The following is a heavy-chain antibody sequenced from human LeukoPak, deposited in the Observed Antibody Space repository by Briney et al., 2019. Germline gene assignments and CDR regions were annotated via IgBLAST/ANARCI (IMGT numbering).Heavy chain of an antibody. V-gene: IGHV4-39*01. D-gene: IGHD3-22*01. CDR2: IYYSGST. J-gene: IGHJ4*02. CDR1: GGSISSSSYY. Sequence: SETLSLTCTVSGGSISSSSYYWGWIRQPPGKGLEWIGSIYYSGSTYYHPSLKSRVTISVYTSKNQLSLKLSSVPAADTAVYYCARHRPTYYYDSSGYYPTGDYFDYWGQGTLVTVSS. CDR3: ARHRPTYYYDSSGYYPTGDYFDY.